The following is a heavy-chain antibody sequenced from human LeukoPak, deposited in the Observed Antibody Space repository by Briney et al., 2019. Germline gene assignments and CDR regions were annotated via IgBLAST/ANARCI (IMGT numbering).Heavy chain of an antibody. J-gene: IGHJ6*02. D-gene: IGHD2-2*01. V-gene: IGHV3-30*18. CDR2: ISYDGSNK. Sequence: PGRSLRLSCAASGFTFSSYGMHWVRQAPGKGLGWVAVISYDGSNKYYADSVKGRFTISRDNSKNTLYLQMNSLRAEDTAVYYCAKDATGYCSSTSCPLRRGYYYYGMDVWGQGTTVTVSS. CDR1: GFTFSSYG. CDR3: AKDATGYCSSTSCPLRRGYYYYGMDV.